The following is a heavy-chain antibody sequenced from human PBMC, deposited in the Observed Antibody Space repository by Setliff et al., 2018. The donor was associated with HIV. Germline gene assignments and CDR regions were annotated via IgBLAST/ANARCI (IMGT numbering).Heavy chain of an antibody. CDR3: SRGTYYKGLDP. CDR2: INHSGST. J-gene: IGHJ5*02. CDR1: GGSISTSRYY. Sequence: SETLSLTCTVSGGSISTSRYYWSWIRQPPGKGLEWIGEINHSGSTNYNPSLKSRVTISVDTSKNHFSLKLTSVTAADTALYFCSRGTYYKGLDPWGQGTLVTVSS. D-gene: IGHD3-10*01. V-gene: IGHV4-39*07.